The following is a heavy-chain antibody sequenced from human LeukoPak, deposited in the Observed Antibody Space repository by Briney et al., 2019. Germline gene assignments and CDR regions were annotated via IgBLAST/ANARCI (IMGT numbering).Heavy chain of an antibody. CDR1: GGSFSGYY. J-gene: IGHJ6*03. D-gene: IGHD4-17*01. CDR3: ARGRRSSYYYYYYMDV. V-gene: IGHV4-34*01. Sequence: SETLSLTCAVYGGSFSGYYWSWIRQPPGKGLEWIGEMNHSGSTNYNPSLKSRVTISVDTSKNQFSLKLSSATAADTAVYYCARGRRSSYYYYYYMDVWGKGTTVTISS. CDR2: MNHSGST.